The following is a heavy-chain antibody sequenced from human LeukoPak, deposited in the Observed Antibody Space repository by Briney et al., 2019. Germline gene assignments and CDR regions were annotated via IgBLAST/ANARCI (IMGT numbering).Heavy chain of an antibody. Sequence: PGGSLRLSCAASGFTFSNYAMYWVRQAPGKGLEWVSAINGEGGRTYYADSVKGRFTISRDNSKNTLYLQMNGLRAEDTAVYYCAIRDRGGPYYFDCWGQGTLVTVSS. D-gene: IGHD3-10*01. CDR3: AIRDRGGPYYFDC. J-gene: IGHJ4*02. CDR2: INGEGGRT. V-gene: IGHV3-23*01. CDR1: GFTFSNYA.